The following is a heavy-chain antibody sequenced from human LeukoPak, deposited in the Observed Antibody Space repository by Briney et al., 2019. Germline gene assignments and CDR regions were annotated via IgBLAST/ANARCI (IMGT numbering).Heavy chain of an antibody. Sequence: SETLSLTCTVSGGSISSGGYYWSWIRQHPGKGLEWIGYIYHSGSTYYNPSLKSRGTISVDTSKNQFSLKLSSVTAADTAVYYCARVGSSWPHYYFDSWGRGTLVTVSS. V-gene: IGHV4-31*03. J-gene: IGHJ4*02. D-gene: IGHD6-13*01. CDR3: ARVGSSWPHYYFDS. CDR1: GGSISSGGYY. CDR2: IYHSGST.